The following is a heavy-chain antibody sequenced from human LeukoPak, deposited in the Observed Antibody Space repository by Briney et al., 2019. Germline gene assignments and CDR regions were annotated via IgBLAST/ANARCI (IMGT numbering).Heavy chain of an antibody. J-gene: IGHJ5*02. V-gene: IGHV3-11*01. CDR1: GFTFSDYY. CDR3: VKDLMRDIWFGES. D-gene: IGHD3-10*01. CDR2: ISSSGSTI. Sequence: PGGSLRLSCAASGFTFSDYYMSWIRQAPGKGLEWVSYISSSGSTICYAGSVKGRVTISRDNSTNILYLQLNNLRAEDTAVYYCVKDLMRDIWFGESWRQGTLVTVS.